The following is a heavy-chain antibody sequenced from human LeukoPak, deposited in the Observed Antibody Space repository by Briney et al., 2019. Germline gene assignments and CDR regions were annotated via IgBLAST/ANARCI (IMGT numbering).Heavy chain of an antibody. Sequence: ASVKVSCKASGYTFTTYSMHWVRQAPGQGPEWMAIINLSGGSTGYTQKFQGRVTVTRDTSTSTVYMELSSLRSEDTAVYYCVRHNHMDVWGQGTTVTVSS. CDR1: GYTFTTYS. CDR3: VRHNHMDV. CDR2: INLSGGST. V-gene: IGHV1-46*01. J-gene: IGHJ6*02.